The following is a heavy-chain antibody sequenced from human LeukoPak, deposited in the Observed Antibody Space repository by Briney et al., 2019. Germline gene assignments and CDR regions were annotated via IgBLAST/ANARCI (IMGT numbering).Heavy chain of an antibody. V-gene: IGHV1-69*13. J-gene: IGHJ4*02. CDR1: GGTFSSYT. CDR3: ARAHGPEFDY. Sequence: GAPVKVSCKASGGTFSSYTFNWVRQAPGQGLEWMGGVIPMFGTATYAQKFQGRVTITADESTSTAYMELRSLRSEDTAVYYCARAHGPEFDYWGQGTLVTVSS. CDR2: VIPMFGTA.